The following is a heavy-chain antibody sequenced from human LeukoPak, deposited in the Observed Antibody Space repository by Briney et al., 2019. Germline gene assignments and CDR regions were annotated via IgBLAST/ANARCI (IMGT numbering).Heavy chain of an antibody. J-gene: IGHJ4*02. D-gene: IGHD4-11*01. V-gene: IGHV3-33*06. CDR3: AKDPGGYSNYLDY. CDR1: GFTFSSHG. Sequence: GGSLRLSXAASGFTFSSHGMHWVRQAPGKGLEWVAVIWYDGSNKYYGDSVKGRFTISRDNSKNTLFLQMNSLRAEDTAVYYCAKDPGGYSNYLDYWGQGTLVTVSS. CDR2: IWYDGSNK.